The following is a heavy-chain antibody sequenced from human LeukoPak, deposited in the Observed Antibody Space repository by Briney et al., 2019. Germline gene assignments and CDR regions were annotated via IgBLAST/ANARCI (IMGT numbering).Heavy chain of an antibody. CDR2: FDPEDGET. J-gene: IGHJ5*02. D-gene: IGHD6-13*01. Sequence: ASVKASCKVSGYTLTELSMHWVRQAPGKGLEWMGGFDPEDGETIYAQKFQGRVTMTEDTSTDTAYMELSSLRSEDTAVYYCATVYSSSWYEGGNWFDPWGQGTLVTVSS. CDR1: GYTLTELS. V-gene: IGHV1-24*01. CDR3: ATVYSSSWYEGGNWFDP.